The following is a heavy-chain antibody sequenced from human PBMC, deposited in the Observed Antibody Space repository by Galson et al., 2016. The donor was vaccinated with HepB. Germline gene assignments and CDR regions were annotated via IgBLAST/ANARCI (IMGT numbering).Heavy chain of an antibody. V-gene: IGHV3-30-3*01. CDR2: ITYDGSNT. Sequence: SLRLSCAASGFTFSSHAMHWVRQAPGKGLEWVAVITYDGSNTYYADAVKGRFTISRDNSKNTLYLQMNSLRAEDTAVYYCARVRTPNYYGSGNYYYYHAMDVWGQGTTVTVSS. CDR3: ARVRTPNYYGSGNYYYYHAMDV. D-gene: IGHD3-10*01. J-gene: IGHJ6*02. CDR1: GFTFSSHA.